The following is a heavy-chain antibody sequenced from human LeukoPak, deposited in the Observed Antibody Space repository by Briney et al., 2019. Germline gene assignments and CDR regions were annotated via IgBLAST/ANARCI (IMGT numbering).Heavy chain of an antibody. Sequence: SETLSLTCTVSGGSISSSSYYWGWIRQPPGKGLEWIGSIYYSGSTYYSPSLKSRVTISVDTSKNQFSLELTSVTAADTALYYCARRATGNGSGSYYVDYWGQGTLVTVSS. D-gene: IGHD3-10*01. J-gene: IGHJ4*02. CDR1: GGSISSSSYY. CDR3: ARRATGNGSGSYYVDY. CDR2: IYYSGST. V-gene: IGHV4-39*01.